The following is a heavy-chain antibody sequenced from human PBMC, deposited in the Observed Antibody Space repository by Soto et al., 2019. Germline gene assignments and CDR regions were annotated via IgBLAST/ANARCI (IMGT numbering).Heavy chain of an antibody. CDR1: GGTFSSYA. CDR2: IIPIFGTA. V-gene: IGHV1-69*01. J-gene: IGHJ3*02. CDR3: ARDRTMIAFYAFDI. D-gene: IGHD3-22*01. Sequence: QVQLVQSGAEVKKPGSWVKVSCKASGGTFSSYAISWVRQAPGQGLEWMGGIIPIFGTANYAQKFQGRVTITADESTSTAYMELSSLRSEDTAVYYCARDRTMIAFYAFDIWGQGTMVTVSS.